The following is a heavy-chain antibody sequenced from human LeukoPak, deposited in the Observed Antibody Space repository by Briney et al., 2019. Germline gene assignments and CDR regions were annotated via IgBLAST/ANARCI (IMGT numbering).Heavy chain of an antibody. V-gene: IGHV3-30*18. CDR1: GLTFSSFG. D-gene: IGHD5-18*01. CDR3: AKDRYTFGVLDAFDI. CDR2: ISYDASTT. Sequence: GGSLRLSCAASGLTFSSFGMHWVRQAPGKGLQWVSAISYDASTTHYADSVKGRFTISRDDSESTLYLQMNSLRPEDTAVNYCAKDRYTFGVLDAFDIWGQGTMVTVSS. J-gene: IGHJ3*02.